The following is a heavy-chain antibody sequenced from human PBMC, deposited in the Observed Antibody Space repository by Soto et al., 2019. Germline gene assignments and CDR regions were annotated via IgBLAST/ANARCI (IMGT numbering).Heavy chain of an antibody. CDR2: IIPIFGTA. CDR3: ARGCLDRYSSSWYEWCWFDP. Sequence: QVQLVQSGAEVKKPGSSVKVSCKASGGTFSSYAISWVRQAPGQGLEWMGGIIPIFGTANYAQKFQGRVTSAAGECRSTAYRKLSSLRSDDTAVYYCARGCLDRYSSSWYEWCWFDPWGQGTLVTVSS. J-gene: IGHJ5*02. V-gene: IGHV1-69*12. D-gene: IGHD6-13*01. CDR1: GGTFSSYA.